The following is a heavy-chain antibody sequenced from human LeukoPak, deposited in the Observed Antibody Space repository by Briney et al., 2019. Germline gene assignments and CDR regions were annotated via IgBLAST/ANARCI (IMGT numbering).Heavy chain of an antibody. CDR1: GGSFSGYY. J-gene: IGHJ4*02. CDR3: ARHWIVAPPDY. Sequence: PPETLSLTCAVYGGSFSGYYWSWIRQPPGKGLEWIGEINHSGSTNYNPSLKSRVTISVDTSKNQFSLKLSSVTAADTAVYYCARHWIVAPPDYWGQGTLVTVSS. D-gene: IGHD3-22*01. V-gene: IGHV4-34*01. CDR2: INHSGST.